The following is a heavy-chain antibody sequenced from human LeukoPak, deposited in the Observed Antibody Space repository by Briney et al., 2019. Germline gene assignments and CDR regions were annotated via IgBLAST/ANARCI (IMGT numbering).Heavy chain of an antibody. CDR2: ISWNSGSI. V-gene: IGHV3-9*01. Sequence: GGSLRLSCAASGFTFDDYAMHWVRQAPGKGLEWVSGISWNSGSIGYADSVKGRFTISRDNAKNSLYLQMNSLRAEDTALYYCAKDACIAAAGPFDYWGQGTLVTVSS. J-gene: IGHJ4*02. D-gene: IGHD6-13*01. CDR3: AKDACIAAAGPFDY. CDR1: GFTFDDYA.